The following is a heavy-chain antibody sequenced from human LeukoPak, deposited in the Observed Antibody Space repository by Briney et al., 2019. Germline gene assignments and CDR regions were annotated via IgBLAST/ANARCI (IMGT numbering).Heavy chain of an antibody. V-gene: IGHV4-31*03. Sequence: SSETLSLTCTVSGDSITRRDLYWSWIRQHPGKGLEWIGYIYYSGSTYYNPSLKSRVTISVDTSKNQFSLKLSSVTAADTAVYYCARSPRPGIAAASSGAFDIWSQGTMVTVSS. J-gene: IGHJ3*02. CDR2: IYYSGST. CDR1: GDSITRRDLY. CDR3: ARSPRPGIAAASSGAFDI. D-gene: IGHD6-13*01.